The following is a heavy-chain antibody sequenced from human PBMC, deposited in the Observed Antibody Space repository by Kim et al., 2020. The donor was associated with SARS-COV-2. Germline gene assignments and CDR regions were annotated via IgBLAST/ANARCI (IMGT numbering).Heavy chain of an antibody. CDR2: IYSGGST. V-gene: IGHV3-53*01. D-gene: IGHD3-16*02. CDR1: GFTVSSNY. CDR3: AREGVITFGGVIVGNGMDV. J-gene: IGHJ6*02. Sequence: GGSLRLSCAASGFTVSSNYMSWVRQAPEKGLEWVSVIYSGGSTYYADSVKGRFTISRDNSKNTLYLQMNSLRAEDTAVYYCAREGVITFGGVIVGNGMDVWGQGTTVTVSS.